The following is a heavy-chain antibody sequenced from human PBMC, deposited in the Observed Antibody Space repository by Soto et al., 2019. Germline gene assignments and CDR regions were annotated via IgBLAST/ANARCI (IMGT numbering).Heavy chain of an antibody. CDR2: ISWNSGSI. V-gene: IGHV3-9*01. CDR1: GFTFDDYA. CDR3: AKDHQNYYGSGSYPDY. D-gene: IGHD3-10*01. Sequence: AGGSLRLSCAASGFTFDDYAMHWVRQAPGKGLEWVSGISWNSGSIGYADSVKGRFTISRDNAKNSLYLQMNSLRAEDTALYYCAKDHQNYYGSGSYPDYWGQGTLVTVSS. J-gene: IGHJ4*02.